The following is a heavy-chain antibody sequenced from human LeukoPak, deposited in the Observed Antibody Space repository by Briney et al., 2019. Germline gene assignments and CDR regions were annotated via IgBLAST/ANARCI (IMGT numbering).Heavy chain of an antibody. CDR2: IYYSGST. D-gene: IGHD6-13*01. CDR1: GGSISSYY. V-gene: IGHV4-59*12. Sequence: SSETLSLTCTVSGGSISSYYWSWIRQPPGKGLEWIGYIYYSGSTNYNPSLKSRVTISVDTSKNQFSLKLSSVTAADTAVYYCARENIAAAGHWGQGTLVTVSS. CDR3: ARENIAAAGH. J-gene: IGHJ4*02.